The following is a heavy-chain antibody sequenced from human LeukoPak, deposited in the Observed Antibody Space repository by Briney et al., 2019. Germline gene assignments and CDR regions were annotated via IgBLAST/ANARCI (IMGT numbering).Heavy chain of an antibody. V-gene: IGHV4-59*08. D-gene: IGHD3-22*01. Sequence: SETLSLTCTVSGGSISSYYWSWLRQPPGKGMEWIGYIYYSGSTNYNPSLKSRVTITVDTSKNQFSLTLSSVTAADTAVYYCARLYDSSGYSDAFDIWGQGTMVTVSS. CDR1: GGSISSYY. CDR3: ARLYDSSGYSDAFDI. CDR2: IYYSGST. J-gene: IGHJ3*02.